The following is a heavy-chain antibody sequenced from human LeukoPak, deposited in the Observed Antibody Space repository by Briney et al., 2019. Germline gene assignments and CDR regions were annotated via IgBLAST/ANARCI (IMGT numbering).Heavy chain of an antibody. CDR2: MNPNSGNT. V-gene: IGHV1-8*02. CDR1: GYTFTSYD. J-gene: IGHJ6*03. CDR3: ARDGTEWGYDYYYYYYMDV. D-gene: IGHD5-12*01. Sequence: GASVKVSCKASGYTFTSYDINWVRQATGQGLEWMVWMNPNSGNTGYAQKLQGRVTMTTDTSTSTAYMELRSLRSDDTAVYYCARDGTEWGYDYYYYYYMDVWGKGTTVTISS.